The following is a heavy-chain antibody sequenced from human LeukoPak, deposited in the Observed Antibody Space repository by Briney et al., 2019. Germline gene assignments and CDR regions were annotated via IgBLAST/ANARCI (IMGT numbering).Heavy chain of an antibody. CDR1: GGSISSSSFY. V-gene: IGHV4-39*01. Sequence: SETLSLTCTVSGGSISSSSFYWGWIRQPPGKAMEWIGSIYYSGSTYYNPSPKSRVTISIDTSKNQFSLKLSSVTAADTAVYYCARRNTAKGAFDIWGQGTMVTVSS. CDR3: ARRNTAKGAFDI. D-gene: IGHD5-18*01. CDR2: IYYSGST. J-gene: IGHJ3*02.